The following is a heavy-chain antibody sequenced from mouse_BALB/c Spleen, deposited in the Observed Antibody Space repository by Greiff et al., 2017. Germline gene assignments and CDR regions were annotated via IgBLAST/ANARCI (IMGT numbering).Heavy chain of an antibody. CDR1: GFTFSSYG. CDR3: ARPPYGSSYWYFDV. Sequence: DVQLVESGGDLVKPGGSLKLSCAASGFTFSSYGMSWVRQTPDKRLEWVATISSGGSYTYYPDSVKGRFTISRDNAKNTLYLQMSSLKSEDTAMYYCARPPYGSSYWYFDVWGAGTTVTVSS. V-gene: IGHV5-6*01. D-gene: IGHD1-1*01. CDR2: ISSGGSYT. J-gene: IGHJ1*01.